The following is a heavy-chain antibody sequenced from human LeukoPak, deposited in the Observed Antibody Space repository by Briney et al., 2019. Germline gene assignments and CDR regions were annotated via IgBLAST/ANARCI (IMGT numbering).Heavy chain of an antibody. Sequence: SETLSLTCTVSGYSINSGYYWGWIRQPPGKGLEWIGSIDHSGSTYYNPSLESRVTISVDTSKNQFSLKLSSVTAADTAVYYCARSKYSSSWDYYYMDVWGKGTTVTISS. CDR2: IDHSGST. CDR3: ARSKYSSSWDYYYMDV. CDR1: GYSINSGYY. J-gene: IGHJ6*03. D-gene: IGHD6-13*01. V-gene: IGHV4-38-2*02.